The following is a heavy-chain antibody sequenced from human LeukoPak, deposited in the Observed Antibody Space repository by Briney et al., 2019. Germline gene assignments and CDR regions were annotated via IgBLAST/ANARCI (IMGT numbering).Heavy chain of an antibody. CDR2: IWYDGSNK. CDR1: GFTFSNYG. V-gene: IGHV3-33*01. J-gene: IGHJ4*02. D-gene: IGHD1-26*01. Sequence: GGSLRLSCAASGFTFSNYGMHWVRQAPGKGLEWVAVIWYDGSNKYYADSVKGRFTISRDNSKNTLYLQMNSLRAEDTGVYYCARDENPGATHSFDYWGQGTLVTVSS. CDR3: ARDENPGATHSFDY.